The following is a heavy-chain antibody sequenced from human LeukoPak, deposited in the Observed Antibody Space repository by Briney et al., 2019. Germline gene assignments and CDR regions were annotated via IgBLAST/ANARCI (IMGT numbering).Heavy chain of an antibody. CDR2: IYSSGST. CDR1: GGSISSGNYY. V-gene: IGHV4-61*02. Sequence: SQTLSLTCTVSGGSISSGNYYWSWIRQPAGKGLEWIGRIYSSGSTNYNPSLKSRVTISVDTSKNQFSLKLSSVTAADTAVYYCARVRWFGEQNWFDPWGQGTLVTVSS. CDR3: ARVRWFGEQNWFDP. D-gene: IGHD3-10*01. J-gene: IGHJ5*02.